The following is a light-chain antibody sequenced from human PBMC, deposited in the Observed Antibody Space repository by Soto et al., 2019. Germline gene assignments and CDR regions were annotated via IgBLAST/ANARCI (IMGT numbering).Light chain of an antibody. CDR2: DVS. Sequence: QSALTQPASVSRSPGQSITVSCTGTSSDVGGFNYVSWYQQHPAKAPKLVIFDVSDRPSGVSNRFSGSKSGNTASLTISGLQAEDEADYYCSSYTSSSTLFVVFGGGTKVTVL. J-gene: IGLJ2*01. V-gene: IGLV2-14*01. CDR3: SSYTSSSTLFVV. CDR1: SSDVGGFNY.